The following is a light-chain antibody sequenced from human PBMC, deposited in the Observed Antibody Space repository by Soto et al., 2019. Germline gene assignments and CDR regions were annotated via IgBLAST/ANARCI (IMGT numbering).Light chain of an antibody. CDR2: KAS. V-gene: IGKV1-5*03. CDR1: QSVSSC. J-gene: IGKJ2*01. Sequence: DIQMTQSPSTLSASVGDRVTITCRASQSVSSCLAWYQQKPGKAPKLLIYKASSLESGVPSRLSGSRSETEFTHTVSSVHPDDFPMFYCQQCDSYPYSFGQGTKLDI. CDR3: QQCDSYPYS.